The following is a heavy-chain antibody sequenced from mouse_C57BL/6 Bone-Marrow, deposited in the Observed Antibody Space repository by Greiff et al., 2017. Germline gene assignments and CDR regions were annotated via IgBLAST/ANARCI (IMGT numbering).Heavy chain of an antibody. CDR1: GYSFTSYY. CDR3: ARSSLYYGSSWWYFDV. D-gene: IGHD1-1*01. CDR2: IYPGSGTT. Sequence: VQLQQSGPELVKPGASVKISCKASGYSFTSYYIHWVKQRPGQGLEWIGWIYPGSGTTKYNEKFKGKATLTADTSSSTAYMQLSSLTSEDSAVYYCARSSLYYGSSWWYFDVWGTGTTVTVSS. J-gene: IGHJ1*03. V-gene: IGHV1-66*01.